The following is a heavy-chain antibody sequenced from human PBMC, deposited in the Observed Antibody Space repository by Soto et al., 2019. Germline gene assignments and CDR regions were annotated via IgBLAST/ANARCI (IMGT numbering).Heavy chain of an antibody. CDR2: ISGSGGST. D-gene: IGHD3-22*01. J-gene: IGHJ5*02. V-gene: IGHV3-23*01. CDR1: GFTFSSYA. CDR3: AKGPPAMIVVVITTVWFDP. Sequence: GGSLRLSCAASGFTFSSYAMSWVRQAPGKGLEWVSAISGSGGSTYYTDSVKGRFTISRDNSKNTLYLQMNSLRAEDTAVYYCAKGPPAMIVVVITTVWFDPWGQGTLVTVSS.